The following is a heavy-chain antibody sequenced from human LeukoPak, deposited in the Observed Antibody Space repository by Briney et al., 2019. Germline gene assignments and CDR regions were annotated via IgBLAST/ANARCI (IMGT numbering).Heavy chain of an antibody. Sequence: SETLSLTCSVSSGSISNFHWSWIRQPAGKGLEWIGRIFTSGSTNYNPSLKSRVTISVDTSKNQFSLKLSSVTAADTAVYYCARADYYDSSGYVDYFDYWGQGTLVTVSS. V-gene: IGHV4-4*07. CDR1: SGSISNFH. J-gene: IGHJ4*02. CDR3: ARADYYDSSGYVDYFDY. CDR2: IFTSGST. D-gene: IGHD3-22*01.